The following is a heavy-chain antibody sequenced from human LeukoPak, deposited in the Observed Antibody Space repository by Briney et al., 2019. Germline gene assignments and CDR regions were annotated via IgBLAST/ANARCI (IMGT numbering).Heavy chain of an antibody. CDR1: GYPSSAHF. CDR3: VRGTPTPGMDY. D-gene: IGHD3-10*01. V-gene: IGHV7-4-1*02. J-gene: IGHJ4*02. CDR2: IDTTTGNP. Sequence: ASVRVSCKASGYPSSAHFLNWVRQAPGQGLEWMGNIDTTTGNPRYAQDFTGRFVFSLDTSVSTAYLQITSLKADDTAAYYCVRGTPTPGMDYWGQGTQVTVSS.